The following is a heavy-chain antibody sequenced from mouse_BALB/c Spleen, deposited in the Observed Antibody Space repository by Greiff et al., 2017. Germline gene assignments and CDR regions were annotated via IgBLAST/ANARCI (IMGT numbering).Heavy chain of an antibody. CDR1: GFNIKDTY. D-gene: IGHD3-2*01. CDR3: ARTARATFAWFDY. V-gene: IGHV14-3*02. CDR2: IDPANGNT. J-gene: IGHJ3*01. Sequence: VQLQQSGAELVKPGASVKLSCTASGFNIKDTYMHWVKQGPEQGLEWIGRIDPANGNTKYDPKFQGKATITAATSSNTAYLQLSSLTSEDTAVYYCARTARATFAWFDYWGQGTLVTVSA.